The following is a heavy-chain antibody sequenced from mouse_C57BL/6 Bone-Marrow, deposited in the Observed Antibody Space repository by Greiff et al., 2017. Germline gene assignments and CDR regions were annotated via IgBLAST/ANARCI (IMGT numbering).Heavy chain of an antibody. CDR2: ISYDGSN. D-gene: IGHD1-1*01. CDR1: GYSITSGYY. CDR3: ASDYYYGSSYFDS. Sequence: VQLKESGPGLVKPSQSLSLTCSVTGYSITSGYYWNWIRQFPGNKLEWMGYISYDGSNNYNPSLKNRISITSDTSKNQFFLKLNSVTTEDTATYYCASDYYYGSSYFDSWGQGTTLTVSS. V-gene: IGHV3-6*01. J-gene: IGHJ2*01.